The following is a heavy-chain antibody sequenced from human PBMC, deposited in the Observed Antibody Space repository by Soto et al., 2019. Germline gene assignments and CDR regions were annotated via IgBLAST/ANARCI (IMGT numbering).Heavy chain of an antibody. CDR1: GFTFSSYS. V-gene: IGHV3-21*06. J-gene: IGHJ6*03. D-gene: IGHD3-10*01. CDR3: ARDFKESQYYYYCMDV. Sequence: EVQLVESGGGLVKPGGSLRLSCVVSGFTFSSYSMNWVCQAPGKGLEWVSSISSSSIYTYYADSVKGRFTISRDNAKNSVSLQMNSLRAEDTAVYYCARDFKESQYYYYCMDVWGKGTTVTVSS. CDR2: ISSSSIYT.